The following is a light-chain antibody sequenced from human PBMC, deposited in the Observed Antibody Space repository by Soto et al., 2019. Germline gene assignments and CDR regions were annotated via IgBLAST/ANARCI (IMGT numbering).Light chain of an antibody. CDR3: QQYKSFWT. J-gene: IGKJ1*01. CDR2: GAS. V-gene: IGKV3-20*01. CDR1: QSVSNNY. Sequence: EIVLTQSPGTLSLSPWERATLSCRASQSVSNNYLAWYQQKPGQAPRLLIYGASNRATGIPDRFSGSGSGTEFTLTISSLQSEDFATYYCQQYKSFWTFGQGTKVDIK.